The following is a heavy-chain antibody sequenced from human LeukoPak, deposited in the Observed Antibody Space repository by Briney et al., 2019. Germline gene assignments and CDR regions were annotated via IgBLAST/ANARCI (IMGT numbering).Heavy chain of an antibody. CDR1: GFTFKNYA. V-gene: IGHV3-23*01. CDR3: AKDSDISAFFDY. Sequence: GGTLRLSCTASGFTFKNYAINWVRQAPGKGLEWVSRISGSGTTTDYADSVKGRFTVSRDNSKNTVYLQMTSLRAEDTAIYYCAKDSDISAFFDYWGQGTPVTVSS. CDR2: ISGSGTTT. J-gene: IGHJ4*02. D-gene: IGHD2-15*01.